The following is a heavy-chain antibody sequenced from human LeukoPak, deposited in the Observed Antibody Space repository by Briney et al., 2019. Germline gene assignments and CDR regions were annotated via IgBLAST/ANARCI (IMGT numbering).Heavy chain of an antibody. D-gene: IGHD5-18*01. CDR1: GYTFTSYG. CDR3: TRDLGVDTTMIFFDY. J-gene: IGHJ4*02. V-gene: IGHV1-18*01. CDR2: ISAYNGNT. Sequence: ASVKVSCKASGYTFTSYGVSWVRQAPGQGLEWMGWISAYNGNTNYAQKIQGRVTMTTDASTSTAYMELRSLTSDDTAVYYCTRDLGVDTTMIFFDYWGQGSLVTVSS.